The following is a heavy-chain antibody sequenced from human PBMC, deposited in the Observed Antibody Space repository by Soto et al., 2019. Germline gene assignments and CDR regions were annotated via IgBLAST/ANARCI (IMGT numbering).Heavy chain of an antibody. V-gene: IGHV3-7*05. Sequence: EVQLEESGGDLVQPGGSLRLSCAASGFTLSAYWMTWVRQAPGKGLEWVANINRDGSKKSYLDSVRGRLTISRDNVGKSLYLKMDSLRADDTALYYCTRNVSPGSSSLYLDAFDIWGQGTMVTVSS. D-gene: IGHD6-13*01. CDR3: TRNVSPGSSSLYLDAFDI. CDR2: INRDGSKK. J-gene: IGHJ3*02. CDR1: GFTLSAYW.